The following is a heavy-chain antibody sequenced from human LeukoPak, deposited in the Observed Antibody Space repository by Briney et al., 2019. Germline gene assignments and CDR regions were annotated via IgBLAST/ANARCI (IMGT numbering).Heavy chain of an antibody. V-gene: IGHV4-34*01. Sequence: SETLSLTSAVYGGSFSGYYWSWIRQPPGKGLEWIGEINHSGSTNYNPSLKIRVNISVDTSKNQFSLKLSSVTAADTAVYYCAREELYSRDFDYWGQGTLVTVSS. CDR3: AREELYSRDFDY. J-gene: IGHJ4*02. D-gene: IGHD6-13*01. CDR1: GGSFSGYY. CDR2: INHSGST.